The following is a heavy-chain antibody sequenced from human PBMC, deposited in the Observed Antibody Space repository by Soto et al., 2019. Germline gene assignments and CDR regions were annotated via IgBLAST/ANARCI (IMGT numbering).Heavy chain of an antibody. CDR2: ISAYNGNT. V-gene: IGHV1-18*01. Sequence: ASVKISSKASWYPFTIYGISWVPQAPGQGPEWVGWISAYNGNTNYAQKLQGRVTMTTDTSTSTDYMELRSLRSDDTAVYYCATGIAVADPYYYYCMEVWGQGTTVTVSS. D-gene: IGHD6-19*01. CDR3: ATGIAVADPYYYYCMEV. J-gene: IGHJ6*02. CDR1: WYPFTIYG.